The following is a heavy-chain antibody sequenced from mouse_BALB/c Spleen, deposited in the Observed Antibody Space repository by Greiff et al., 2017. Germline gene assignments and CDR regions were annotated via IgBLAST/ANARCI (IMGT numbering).Heavy chain of an antibody. CDR1: GYTFTSYW. CDR2: INPSTGYT. V-gene: IGHV1-7*01. J-gene: IGHJ3*01. Sequence: QVQLKESGAELAKPGASVKMSCKASGYTFTSYWMHWVKQRPGQGLEWIGYINPSTGYTEYNQKFKDKATLTADKSSSTAYMQLSSLTSEDSAVYYCARSIYYYGSSQAWFAYWGQGTLVTVSA. D-gene: IGHD1-1*01. CDR3: ARSIYYYGSSQAWFAY.